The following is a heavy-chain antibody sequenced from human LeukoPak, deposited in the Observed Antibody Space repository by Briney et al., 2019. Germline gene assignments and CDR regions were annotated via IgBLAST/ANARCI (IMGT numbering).Heavy chain of an antibody. CDR3: AKGSSGYYTTSYYSDY. CDR1: GLTFNAYA. J-gene: IGHJ4*02. Sequence: PGGSLGLSCTASGLTFNAYAMAWVRPAPGKGLEWVSGISGSGGSTHYADSVKGRFTISRDNSRSTLYLQMNSLRAEDTAIYYCAKGSSGYYTTSYYSDYWGQGTLVTVSS. CDR2: ISGSGGST. V-gene: IGHV3-23*01. D-gene: IGHD3-22*01.